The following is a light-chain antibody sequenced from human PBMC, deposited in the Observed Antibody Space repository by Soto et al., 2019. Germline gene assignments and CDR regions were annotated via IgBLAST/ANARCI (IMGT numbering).Light chain of an antibody. V-gene: IGKV4-1*01. J-gene: IGKJ2*01. Sequence: DIVLTQSPDSLAVSLGERATINCKSSQSVLSSSNHKNFLAWYQQKPGQSPKLLIYWASTRESGVPDRFSGSGSGTDFTLTISSLQAEDVAVYYCQQYYSIPYTFGQGTKLEIK. CDR2: WAS. CDR1: QSVLSSSNHKNF. CDR3: QQYYSIPYT.